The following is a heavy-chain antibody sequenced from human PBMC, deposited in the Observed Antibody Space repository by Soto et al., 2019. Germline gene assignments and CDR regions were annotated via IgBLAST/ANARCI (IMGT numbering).Heavy chain of an antibody. Sequence: GSLRLSCAASGFTFSSYAFNWVRQAPGKGLEWVAEISGSGTSTYYAPSVKGRFIISSDSSKNTLYLRMYSLRAEDTAMYYCAKSLSALFSLGDFKYWGQGALVTSPQ. CDR1: GFTFSSYA. J-gene: IGHJ4*02. D-gene: IGHD2-21*01. V-gene: IGHV3-23*01. CDR2: ISGSGTST. CDR3: AKSLSALFSLGDFKY.